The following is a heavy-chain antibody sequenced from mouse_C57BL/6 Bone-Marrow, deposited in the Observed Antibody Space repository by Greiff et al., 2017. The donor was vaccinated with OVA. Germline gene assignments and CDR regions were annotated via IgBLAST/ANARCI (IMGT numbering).Heavy chain of an antibody. J-gene: IGHJ2*01. D-gene: IGHD1-1*01. CDR3: ARRGVTTVVDY. CDR2: IDPSASYT. Sequence: QVQLQQPGAELVKPGASVKLSCKASGYTFTSYWMQWVKQRPGQGLEWIREIDPSASYTNYNQKFKGKATLTVDTSSSTAYMQLSSRTSEDSAVYYCARRGVTTVVDYWGQGTTLTVSS. CDR1: GYTFTSYW. V-gene: IGHV1-50*01.